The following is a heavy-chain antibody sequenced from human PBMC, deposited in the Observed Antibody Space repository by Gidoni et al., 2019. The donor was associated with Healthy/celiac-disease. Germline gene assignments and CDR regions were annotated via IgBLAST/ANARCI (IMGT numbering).Heavy chain of an antibody. J-gene: IGHJ4*02. Sequence: QVQLQASGPALVKPSETLSLPCTVSSGTISSYYWSWIRQPPGKGLEWIGYIYSSGSTNYNPSLKSRVTISVDTSKNQFSLKLSSVTAADTAVYSCARSRAVRGKPYYFDYWGQGTLVTVSS. D-gene: IGHD3-10*01. CDR3: ARSRAVRGKPYYFDY. CDR2: IYSSGST. V-gene: IGHV4-59*01. CDR1: SGTISSYY.